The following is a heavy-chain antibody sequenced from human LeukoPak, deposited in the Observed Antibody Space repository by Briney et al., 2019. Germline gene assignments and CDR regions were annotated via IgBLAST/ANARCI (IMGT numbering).Heavy chain of an antibody. J-gene: IGHJ4*02. V-gene: IGHV4-4*07. CDR2: IYTSGST. D-gene: IGHD6-13*01. Sequence: SETLSLTCSVSGFFVSSGYYWGWIRQPAGKGLEWIGRIYTSGSTNYNPSLKSRVTMSVDTSKNQFSLKLSSVTAADTAVYYCARDVVAAAGTWDYWGQGTLVTVSS. CDR1: GFFVSSGYY. CDR3: ARDVVAAAGTWDY.